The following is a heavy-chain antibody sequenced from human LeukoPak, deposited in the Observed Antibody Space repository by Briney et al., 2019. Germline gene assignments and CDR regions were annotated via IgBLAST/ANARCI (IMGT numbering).Heavy chain of an antibody. V-gene: IGHV1-69*05. CDR2: IIPIFGTA. CDR3: ARGRGSFPYFDY. J-gene: IGHJ4*02. Sequence: SVKVSCKASGGTFSSYAISWVRQAPGQGLEWMGGIIPIFGTANYAQKFQGRVTITTDESTSTAYMELSSLRSEDTAVYYCARGRGSFPYFDYWGQGTLVTVSS. CDR1: GGTFSSYA. D-gene: IGHD1-26*01.